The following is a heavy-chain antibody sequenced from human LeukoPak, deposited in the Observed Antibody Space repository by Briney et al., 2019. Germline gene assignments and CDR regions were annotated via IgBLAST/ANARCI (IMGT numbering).Heavy chain of an antibody. J-gene: IGHJ6*03. CDR1: GDFITAYY. V-gene: IGHV4-38-2*02. CDR3: ARHGDSQLVSNYYYYYYMDV. Sequence: PSETLSLTCTVSGDFITAYYWSWIRQPPGKGLEWIGSIYHSGSTYYNPSLKSRVTISVDTSKNQFSLKLSSVTAADTAVYYCARHGDSQLVSNYYYYYYMDVWGKGTTVTISS. CDR2: IYHSGST. D-gene: IGHD6-13*01.